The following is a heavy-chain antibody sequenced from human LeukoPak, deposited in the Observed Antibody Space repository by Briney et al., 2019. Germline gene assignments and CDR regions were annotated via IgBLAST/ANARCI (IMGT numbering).Heavy chain of an antibody. J-gene: IGHJ3*01. CDR1: DFTLSTYW. V-gene: IGHV3-7*04. CDR2: IKQDGSEK. CDR3: ARNRASLDY. Sequence: GGSLRLSCAASDFTLSTYWMSWVRQAPGKGLEWVAYIKQDGSEKNYVDSVKGRFTISRDNAKNSLYLQMNSLRAEDTAAYYCARNRASLDYWGQGTMVTVSS. D-gene: IGHD3/OR15-3a*01.